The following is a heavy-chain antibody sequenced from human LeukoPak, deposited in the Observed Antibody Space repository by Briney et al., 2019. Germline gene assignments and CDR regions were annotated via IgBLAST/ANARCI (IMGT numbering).Heavy chain of an antibody. J-gene: IGHJ4*02. CDR3: ARRGRDFWSGYPFDY. CDR2: IFYTGTT. Sequence: SQTLSLTCTVSGGSISSYYWSWIRQPPGKGLEWIGYIFYTGTTNYNPSLKSRVTISVDTSKNQFSLKLSSVTAADTAVYYCARRGRDFWSGYPFDYWGQGTLVTVSS. V-gene: IGHV4-59*08. CDR1: GGSISSYY. D-gene: IGHD3-3*01.